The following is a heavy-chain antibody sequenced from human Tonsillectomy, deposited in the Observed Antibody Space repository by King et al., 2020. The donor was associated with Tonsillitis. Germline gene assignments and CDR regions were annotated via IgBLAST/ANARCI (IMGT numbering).Heavy chain of an antibody. Sequence: QLVQSGGTLVQPGGSLRLSCAASGFTIGTYAMTWVRLAPGKGLEWVSTISGSGGSTYYADPVKGRFTITRDNSRNTLYLQMNSLRAEDTAVYYCAKLVRDPSYDYYGMDVWGQGTTVTVSS. D-gene: IGHD3-10*02. CDR3: AKLVRDPSYDYYGMDV. V-gene: IGHV3-23*04. CDR2: ISGSGGST. J-gene: IGHJ6*02. CDR1: GFTIGTYA.